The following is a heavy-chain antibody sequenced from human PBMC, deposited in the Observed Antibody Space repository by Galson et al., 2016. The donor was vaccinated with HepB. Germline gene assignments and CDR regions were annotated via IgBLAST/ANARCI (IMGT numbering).Heavy chain of an antibody. CDR3: ARARPVYDILTGYYPNWFDP. V-gene: IGHV4-39*01. J-gene: IGHJ5*02. CDR2: IYYSGST. D-gene: IGHD3-9*01. Sequence: ETLSLTCTVSGGSISSSSHYWGWIRQPPGKGLEWIGSIYYSGSTYYNPSLKSRVTISVDTSKNQFSLKLSSVTAADTAVYYCARARPVYDILTGYYPNWFDPWGQGTLVTVSS. CDR1: GGSISSSSHY.